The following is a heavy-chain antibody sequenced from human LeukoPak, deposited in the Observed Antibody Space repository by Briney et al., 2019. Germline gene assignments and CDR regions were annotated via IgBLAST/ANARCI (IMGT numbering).Heavy chain of an antibody. D-gene: IGHD3-10*01. J-gene: IGHJ4*02. Sequence: GGPLRLSCAASGFTFTNAWMTWVRQAPGKGLEWVGRIKSKGDGETTDYTAPVKVRFTMSRDDSKATLYLQMNSLAAEDTAVYYCTTDLGLTMIRGVIVYWGQGALVTVSS. V-gene: IGHV3-15*01. CDR2: IKSKGDGETT. CDR1: GFTFTNAW. CDR3: TTDLGLTMIRGVIVY.